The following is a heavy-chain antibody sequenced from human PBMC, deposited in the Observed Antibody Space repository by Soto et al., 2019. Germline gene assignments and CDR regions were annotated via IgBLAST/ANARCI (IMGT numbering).Heavy chain of an antibody. CDR3: ARDPGRGGTPFDY. J-gene: IGHJ4*02. Sequence: QVQLVESGGGVVQPGMSLTLSCAASGFNFKNYGIHWVRQGPGKGLEWVAVIWNDGKNKYYADSVQGRATISRDNSSNIVFLQLNSLRAEDLALYQGARDPGRGGTPFDYWGQCSLVTASP. CDR2: IWNDGKNK. V-gene: IGHV3-33*01. CDR1: GFNFKNYG. D-gene: IGHD3-10*01.